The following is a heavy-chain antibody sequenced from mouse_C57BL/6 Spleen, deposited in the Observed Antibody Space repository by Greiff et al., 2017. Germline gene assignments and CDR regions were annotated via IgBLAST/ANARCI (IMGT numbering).Heavy chain of an antibody. CDR1: GYAFSSSW. CDR2: IYPGDGDT. CDR3: ARSPSDYYGSSYGFAY. J-gene: IGHJ3*01. V-gene: IGHV1-82*01. D-gene: IGHD1-1*01. Sequence: VQLQESGPELVKPGASVKISCKASGYAFSSSWMNWVKQRPGKGLEWIGRIYPGDGDTNYNGKFKGKATLTADKSSSTAYMQLSSLTSEDSAVYFCARSPSDYYGSSYGFAYWGQGTLVTVSA.